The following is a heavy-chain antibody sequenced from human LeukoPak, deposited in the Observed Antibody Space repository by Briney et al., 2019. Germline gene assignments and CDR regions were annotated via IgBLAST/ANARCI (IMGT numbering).Heavy chain of an antibody. J-gene: IGHJ4*02. V-gene: IGHV3-43*01. D-gene: IGHD5-18*01. CDR2: INWDGGSR. CDR3: AKGDVDSPMNFYH. CDR1: GFMFDDYT. Sequence: SGGSLRLSCAAPGFMFDDYTMHWVRQAPGKGLEWVSLINWDGGSRYYAASVKGRFTVSRDNSKNSLYLQMNSLRTEDTALYYCAKGDVDSPMNFYHWGQGTLVTVSS.